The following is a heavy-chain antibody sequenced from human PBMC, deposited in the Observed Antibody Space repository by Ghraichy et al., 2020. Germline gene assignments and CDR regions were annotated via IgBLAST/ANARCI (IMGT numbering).Heavy chain of an antibody. J-gene: IGHJ4*02. CDR1: GFTFSSYA. CDR3: AKKIRISGSYSF. Sequence: GESLNISCAASGFTFSSYAMSWVRQAPGKGLEWVSTISISGGSAYYADSVKGRFTISRDISKNTLYLQMNSLRAEDTAVYYCAKKIRISGSYSFWGQGTRVTGSS. CDR2: ISISGGSA. V-gene: IGHV3-23*01. D-gene: IGHD1-26*01.